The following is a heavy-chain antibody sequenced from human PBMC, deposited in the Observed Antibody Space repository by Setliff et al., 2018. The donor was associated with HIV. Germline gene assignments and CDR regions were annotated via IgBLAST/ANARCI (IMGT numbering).Heavy chain of an antibody. CDR3: AGNLTGVFFEY. V-gene: IGHV4-39*01. J-gene: IGHJ4*02. CDR2: IYYSGST. CDR1: GGSISSSNYF. Sequence: PSETLSLTCTVSGGSISSSNYFGGWIRQPPGKGLEWIASIYYSGSTYYNPSLRSRVTISVDTSKNQFSLKLSSVTAAGTAVYYCAGNLTGVFFEYWGQGTLVTVSS. D-gene: IGHD7-27*01.